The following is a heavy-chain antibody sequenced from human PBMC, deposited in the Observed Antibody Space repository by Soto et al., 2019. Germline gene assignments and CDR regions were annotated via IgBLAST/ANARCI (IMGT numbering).Heavy chain of an antibody. J-gene: IGHJ5*02. Sequence: SETLSLTCTVSGGSISSSSYYWGWIRQPPGKGLEWIGSIYYSGSTYYNPSLKSRVTISVDTSKNQFSLKLSSVTAADTAVYYCAGGIFGVVIIAKSWFDLWGQGTLVTVSS. V-gene: IGHV4-39*01. CDR3: AGGIFGVVIIAKSWFDL. CDR2: IYYSGST. CDR1: GGSISSSSYY. D-gene: IGHD3-3*01.